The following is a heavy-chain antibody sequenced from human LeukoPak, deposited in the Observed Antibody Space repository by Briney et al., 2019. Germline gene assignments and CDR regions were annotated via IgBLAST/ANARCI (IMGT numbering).Heavy chain of an antibody. D-gene: IGHD2-15*01. CDR1: GYTFTSYD. J-gene: IGHJ4*02. Sequence: GASVKVSCKASGYTFTSYDINWVRQATGQGLEWMGWMNPNSGNTGYAQKFQGRVTMTRNTSISTAYMELSSLRSEDTAVYYCARGHVLAPCSGNSCYSGHDYWGQGTLVTVSS. CDR3: ARGHVLAPCSGNSCYSGHDY. CDR2: MNPNSGNT. V-gene: IGHV1-8*01.